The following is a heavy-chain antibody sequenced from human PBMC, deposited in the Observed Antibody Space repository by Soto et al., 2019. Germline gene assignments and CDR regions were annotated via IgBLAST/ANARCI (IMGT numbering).Heavy chain of an antibody. V-gene: IGHV3-23*01. CDR2: ISGSGGST. Sequence: GESLKISCAASGFTFSSYAMSWVRQAPGKGLEWVSAISGSGGSTYYADSVKGRFTISRDNSKNTLYLQMNSLRAEDTAVYYCAKRGNNLASYSSSWYDYWGQGTLVTVSS. D-gene: IGHD6-13*01. J-gene: IGHJ4*02. CDR1: GFTFSSYA. CDR3: AKRGNNLASYSSSWYDY.